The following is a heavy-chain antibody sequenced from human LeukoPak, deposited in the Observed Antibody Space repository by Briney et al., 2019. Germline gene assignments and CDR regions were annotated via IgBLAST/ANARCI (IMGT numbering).Heavy chain of an antibody. V-gene: IGHV3-72*01. D-gene: IGHD6-19*01. Sequence: PGGSLRLSCAASGFRFSDHYMDWVRQAPGKGLEWVGRIRIKANRYTTEYAPSVKGRFTVSRDDSINFLYLQMNSLVTDDTAAYYCARDDSGLDVWGQGTQVTVSS. J-gene: IGHJ4*02. CDR3: ARDDSGLDV. CDR1: GFRFSDHY. CDR2: IRIKANRYTT.